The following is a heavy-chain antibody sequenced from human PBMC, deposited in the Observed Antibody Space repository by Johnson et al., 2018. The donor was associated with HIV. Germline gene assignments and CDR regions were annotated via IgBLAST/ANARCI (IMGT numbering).Heavy chain of an antibody. CDR3: ARWGPYDILTGYDACDI. Sequence: VQLVESGGGVVQPGGSLTLSCAASGFTFSNYGMHWVRKAPGKGLEWVSRINSDGSSTSYADSVKGRFTISRDNAKNSLYLQMNSLRAEDTAVYYCARWGPYDILTGYDACDIWGQGTSVTVSS. V-gene: IGHV3-74*02. CDR2: INSDGSST. J-gene: IGHJ3*02. D-gene: IGHD3-9*01. CDR1: GFTFSNYG.